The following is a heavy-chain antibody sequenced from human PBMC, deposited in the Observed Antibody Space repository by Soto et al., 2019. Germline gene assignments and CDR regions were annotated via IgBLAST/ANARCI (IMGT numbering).Heavy chain of an antibody. CDR2: ISGSGGST. CDR3: PKLAATQSYFDF. Sequence: EVQLLDSGGGLVQPGGSLRLSCAASGFTFITYAMSWVRQAPGKGLEWVSIISGSGGSTYYPDSVKGRFTISRDNSKNTLYLQMNSLRADDTAVIYCPKLAATQSYFDFWGQGNLVTVSS. J-gene: IGHJ4*02. D-gene: IGHD2-15*01. V-gene: IGHV3-23*01. CDR1: GFTFITYA.